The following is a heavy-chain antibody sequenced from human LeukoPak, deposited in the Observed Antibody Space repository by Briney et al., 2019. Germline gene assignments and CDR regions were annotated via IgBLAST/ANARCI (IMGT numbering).Heavy chain of an antibody. CDR1: GFPFSTFW. J-gene: IGHJ5*02. CDR2: IQQDGSGE. D-gene: IGHD1-1*01. Sequence: GGSLRLSCEASGFPFSTFWMIWVRQPPGKGLEWVAKIQQDGSGEEYVDSVKGRFTISRDNAKNSLYLQMNSLRVEDTGVYYCARENWYRFDPWGLGTLVTVSS. CDR3: ARENWYRFDP. V-gene: IGHV3-7*01.